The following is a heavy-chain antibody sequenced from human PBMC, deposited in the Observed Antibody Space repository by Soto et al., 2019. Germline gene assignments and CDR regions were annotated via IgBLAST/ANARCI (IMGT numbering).Heavy chain of an antibody. CDR1: GFTFISYA. D-gene: IGHD3-10*01. V-gene: IGHV3-21*01. CDR2: ISSSSSYI. CDR3: ARLGGVRGVRVGLDY. Sequence: WGSLRLSCAASGFTFISYAIIFFRHSPFKWLEWVSSISSSSSYIYYADSVKGRFTISRDNAKNSLYLQMNSLRAEDTAVYYCARLGGVRGVRVGLDYWGQGTLVTVSS. J-gene: IGHJ4*02.